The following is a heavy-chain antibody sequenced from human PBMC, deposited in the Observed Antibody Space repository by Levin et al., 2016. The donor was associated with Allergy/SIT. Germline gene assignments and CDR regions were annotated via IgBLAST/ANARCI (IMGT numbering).Heavy chain of an antibody. CDR2: INTDGSIT. Sequence: GGSLRLSCKVSGFALGDYWMHWVRQAPGKGLVWVSRINTDGSITTYADSVKGRFTMSRDEAKNTLYLQMNSLSAEDTAVYYCGRYGRYSDWLHALDIWGQGTMVTVSS. V-gene: IGHV3-74*01. CDR1: GFALGDYW. J-gene: IGHJ3*02. D-gene: IGHD3-9*01. CDR3: GRYGRYSDWLHALDI.